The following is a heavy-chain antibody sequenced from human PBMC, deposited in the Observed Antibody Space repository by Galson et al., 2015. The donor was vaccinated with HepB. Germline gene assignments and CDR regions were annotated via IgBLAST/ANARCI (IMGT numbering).Heavy chain of an antibody. V-gene: IGHV3-23*01. CDR1: GFTLSSYA. D-gene: IGHD6-19*01. Sequence: SLRLSCAASGFTLSSYAMSWVRKAPGKGLEWVSAISGSGGSTYYADSVKGRFTTSRDNSKNTLYLQMNSLRAEDTAVYDCAKDHWAVAGFSYYFDYWGQGTLVTVSS. CDR2: ISGSGGST. CDR3: AKDHWAVAGFSYYFDY. J-gene: IGHJ4*02.